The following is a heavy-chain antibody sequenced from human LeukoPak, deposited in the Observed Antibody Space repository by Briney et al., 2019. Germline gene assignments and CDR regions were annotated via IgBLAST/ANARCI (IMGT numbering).Heavy chain of an antibody. D-gene: IGHD4-17*01. V-gene: IGHV3-64*01. Sequence: GGSLRLSCAASGFTFSTYAMHWVRQAPGKGLEYVSAISSDGDSTYYANSVKGRFTISRDNSKNTLYLQMGSLRAEDMAVYYCARSEQQDFGHYEFDYWGQGTLVTVSS. CDR1: GFTFSTYA. CDR2: ISSDGDST. CDR3: ARSEQQDFGHYEFDY. J-gene: IGHJ4*02.